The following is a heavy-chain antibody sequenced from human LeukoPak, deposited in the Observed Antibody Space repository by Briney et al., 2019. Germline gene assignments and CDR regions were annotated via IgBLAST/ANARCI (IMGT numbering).Heavy chain of an antibody. CDR3: ARHGLTGSYYFHYY. V-gene: IGHV4-59*08. CDR1: GGSISSYH. D-gene: IGHD3-22*01. CDR2: IYYSGTT. J-gene: IGHJ4*02. Sequence: SETLSLTCTVSGGSISSYHWSWIRQPPGKGLEWIGYIYYSGTTNYSPSLKSRLTMSVDTSRKQFSLKLSSVTAADTAVYYCARHGLTGSYYFHYYWGQGILVTVSS.